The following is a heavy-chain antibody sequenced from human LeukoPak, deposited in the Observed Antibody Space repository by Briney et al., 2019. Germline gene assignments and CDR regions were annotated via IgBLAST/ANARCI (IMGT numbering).Heavy chain of an antibody. D-gene: IGHD2-8*01. CDR1: GFTFIDYY. CDR3: VRETVLLMVYEALDP. CDR2: ISTSGNAT. V-gene: IGHV3-11*01. J-gene: IGHJ5*02. Sequence: GGSLRLSCAASGFTFIDYYMSWIRQAPGKGLEWVAYISTSGNATYYADSVRGRFTISRDNAKSSLYLQLNSLRVEDTAVYYCVRETVLLMVYEALDPWGQGTLVTVPS.